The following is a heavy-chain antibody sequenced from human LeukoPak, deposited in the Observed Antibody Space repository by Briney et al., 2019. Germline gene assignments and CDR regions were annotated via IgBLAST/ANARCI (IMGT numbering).Heavy chain of an antibody. Sequence: SQTLSLTCALSGDSVSSNSAAWNWLRQSPSRGLEWLGRTYYRPNWYNDYAVSLKSRITINPDTSKNKFSLQLNSVTPEDTAVYYCVSGRVASIDAFDIWGQGTMVTVSS. J-gene: IGHJ3*02. CDR3: VSGRVASIDAFDI. CDR1: GDSVSSNSAA. CDR2: TYYRPNWYN. D-gene: IGHD6-19*01. V-gene: IGHV6-1*01.